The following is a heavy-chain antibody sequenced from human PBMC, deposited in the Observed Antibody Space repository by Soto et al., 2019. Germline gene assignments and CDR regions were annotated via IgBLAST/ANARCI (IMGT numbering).Heavy chain of an antibody. CDR2: ISGSGGNT. CDR3: AKTYRYCSGGSCYGGDMDV. Sequence: GGSLRLSCAASGFTFNNYAMSWVRQAPGKGLEWVSAISGSGGNTYYADSVKGRFTISRDNSKNTLYLQMNSLRAEDTAVYYCAKTYRYCSGGSCYGGDMDVWGKGTTVTVSS. V-gene: IGHV3-23*01. D-gene: IGHD2-15*01. J-gene: IGHJ6*03. CDR1: GFTFNNYA.